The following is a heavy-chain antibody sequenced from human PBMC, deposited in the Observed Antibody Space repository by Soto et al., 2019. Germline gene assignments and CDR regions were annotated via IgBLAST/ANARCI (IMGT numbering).Heavy chain of an antibody. CDR1: GYTLTSYD. V-gene: IGHV1-18*01. D-gene: IGHD1-26*01. CDR3: ARDLYVGYYHGPLAY. CDR2: ISASKGNT. J-gene: IGHJ4*02. Sequence: ASVKVSFKASGYTLTSYDISWVRQAPGQGLEWMGWISASKGNTNYAQKLQDRVTLTTDTSTSTAYMELRSLRSDDTAVYYCARDLYVGYYHGPLAYWGQGTLVTVSS.